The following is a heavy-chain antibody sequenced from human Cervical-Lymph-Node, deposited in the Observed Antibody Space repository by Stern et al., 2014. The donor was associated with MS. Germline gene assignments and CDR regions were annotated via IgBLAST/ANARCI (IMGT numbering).Heavy chain of an antibody. CDR3: AKSDYGHYYYYYGLDV. CDR2: ISWSSGDI. Sequence: EEQLVESGGGLVQPGRSLRLSCSASGFTFYDYDMHWVRQAPGSGLELVSGISWSSGDIGYAASVKGRFTISMYNAKKSLNLQMNSLRPEDTAVYYCAKSDYGHYYYYYGLDVWGPGTTVTVSS. V-gene: IGHV3-9*01. J-gene: IGHJ6*02. CDR1: GFTFYDYD. D-gene: IGHD3-10*01.